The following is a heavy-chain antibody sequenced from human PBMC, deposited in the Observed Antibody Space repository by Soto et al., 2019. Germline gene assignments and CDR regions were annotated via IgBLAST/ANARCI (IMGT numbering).Heavy chain of an antibody. CDR2: ISYDGSNK. CDR1: GFTFSSYA. D-gene: IGHD6-13*01. Sequence: GGSLRLSCAASGFTFSSYAMHWVRQAPGKGLEWVAVISYDGSNKYYADSVKGRFTISRDNSKNTLYLQMNSLRAEDTAVYYCARGGVAAAGSPYYYYYGMDVWGQGTKVTVSS. J-gene: IGHJ6*02. CDR3: ARGGVAAAGSPYYYYYGMDV. V-gene: IGHV3-30-3*01.